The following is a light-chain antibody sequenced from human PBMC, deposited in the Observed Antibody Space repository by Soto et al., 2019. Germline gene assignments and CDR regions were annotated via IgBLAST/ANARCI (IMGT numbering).Light chain of an antibody. Sequence: DMQMTQSPSSLSASVGERVTITCRASQSISTYLNWYQQKPGKAPKLLIYATSNLQGGVPSRFSGSGSGTDFTLTISSLQPEDFATYYCQQSYSTPWTFGQGTKGEI. V-gene: IGKV1-39*01. CDR1: QSISTY. CDR3: QQSYSTPWT. J-gene: IGKJ1*01. CDR2: ATS.